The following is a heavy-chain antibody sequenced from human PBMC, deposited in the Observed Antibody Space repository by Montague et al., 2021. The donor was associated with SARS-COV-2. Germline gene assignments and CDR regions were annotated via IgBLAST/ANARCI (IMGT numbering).Heavy chain of an antibody. CDR2: IYTSGST. CDR1: GGSFSGYY. Sequence: SETLSLTCAVYGGSFSGYYWSWIRQPAGKGLEWIGRIYTSGSTNYNPSLKSRVTMSVDTSKNQFSLKLSSVTAADTAVYYCAREAWFGDKTSAPEYYGMDVWGQGTPVTVSS. D-gene: IGHD3-10*01. CDR3: AREAWFGDKTSAPEYYGMDV. J-gene: IGHJ6*02. V-gene: IGHV4-4*07.